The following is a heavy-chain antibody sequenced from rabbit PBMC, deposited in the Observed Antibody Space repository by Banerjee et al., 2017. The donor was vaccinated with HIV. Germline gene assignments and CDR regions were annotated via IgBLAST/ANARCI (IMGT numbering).Heavy chain of an antibody. D-gene: IGHD2-1*01. CDR2: IYTGSSGGT. Sequence: QEQLEESGGDLVKPEGSLTLTCTASGFSFSSSYWICWVRQAPGKGLEWIACIYTGSSGGTYYASWAKGRFTISKTSSTTVTLQTTSLTVADTATYFCASGDTNDHFNLWGQGTLVTVS. CDR1: GFSFSSSYW. J-gene: IGHJ4*01. CDR3: ASGDTNDHFNL. V-gene: IGHV1S45*01.